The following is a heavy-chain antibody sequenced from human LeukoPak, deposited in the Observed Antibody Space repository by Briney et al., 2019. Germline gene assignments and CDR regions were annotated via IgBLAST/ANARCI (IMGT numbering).Heavy chain of an antibody. Sequence: PGGSLRLSCGASGFTFSSHAMSWVRQTPERGLEWVSAITGGGDSAYYPDSVKGRFTISRDNSKNTLYLQMNNLGAEDTALYYCVSGDTGSGYYYWGQGTLATVSS. CDR3: VSGDTGSGYYY. V-gene: IGHV3-23*01. J-gene: IGHJ4*02. CDR1: GFTFSSHA. D-gene: IGHD3-22*01. CDR2: ITGGGDSA.